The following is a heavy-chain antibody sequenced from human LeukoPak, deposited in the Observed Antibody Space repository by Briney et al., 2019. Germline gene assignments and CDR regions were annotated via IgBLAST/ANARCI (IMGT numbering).Heavy chain of an antibody. J-gene: IGHJ4*02. V-gene: IGHV1-69*06. CDR1: GGTFSSYA. CDR3: ARGPGILTGYSSTPSPYYFDY. CDR2: IIPIFGTA. D-gene: IGHD3-9*01. Sequence: SVKVFCKASGGTFSSYAISWVRQAPGQGLEWMGGIIPIFGTANYAQKFQGRVTITADKSTSTAYMELSSLRSEDTAVYYCARGPGILTGYSSTPSPYYFDYWGQGTLVTVSS.